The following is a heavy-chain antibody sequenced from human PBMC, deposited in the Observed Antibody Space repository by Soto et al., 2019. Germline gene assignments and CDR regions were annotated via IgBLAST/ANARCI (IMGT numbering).Heavy chain of an antibody. CDR1: GFSLTTSGVG. Sequence: NPTQLLTLTCTFSGFSLTTSGVGVGWIRQTPGKALEWLALIYWDDDKRYSPSMKSRLTITRDASKNQVVLTMTNMDPVDTATYYCFYRAEPPRRRCYFDYWGPGTVVTVSS. CDR3: FYRAEPPRRRCYFDY. J-gene: IGHJ4*02. CDR2: IYWDDDK. V-gene: IGHV2-5*02. D-gene: IGHD1-26*01.